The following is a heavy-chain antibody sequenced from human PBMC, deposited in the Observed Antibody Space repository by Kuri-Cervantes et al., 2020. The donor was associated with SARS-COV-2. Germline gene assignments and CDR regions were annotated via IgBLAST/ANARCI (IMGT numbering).Heavy chain of an antibody. CDR1: GYTFTGYY. V-gene: IGHV1-2*02. CDR3: ARDSLTIFGAARGSRPYNWFDP. CDR2: INPNSGGT. Sequence: ASVKVSCKASGYTFTGYYMHWVRQAPGQGLEWMGWINPNSGGTNYAQKFQGRVTMTRDTSISTAYMELSRLRSDDTAVYYCARDSLTIFGAARGSRPYNWFDPWGQGTRVTGSS. D-gene: IGHD3-3*01. J-gene: IGHJ5*02.